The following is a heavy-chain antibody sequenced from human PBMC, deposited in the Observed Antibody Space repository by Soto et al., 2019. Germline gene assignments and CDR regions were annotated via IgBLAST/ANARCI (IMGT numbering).Heavy chain of an antibody. D-gene: IGHD1-26*01. CDR1: GFTFSSYG. Sequence: GGSLRLSCAASGFTFSSYGMHWVRQAPGKGLEWVAVISYDGSNKYYADSVKGRFTISRDNSKNTLYLQMNSLRAEDTAVYYCAKDKVVGATSLSDYWGQGTLVTVSS. J-gene: IGHJ4*02. CDR2: ISYDGSNK. CDR3: AKDKVVGATSLSDY. V-gene: IGHV3-30*18.